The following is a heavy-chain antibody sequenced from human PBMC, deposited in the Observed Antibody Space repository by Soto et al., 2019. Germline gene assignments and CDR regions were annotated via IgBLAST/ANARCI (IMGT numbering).Heavy chain of an antibody. CDR2: IFYSGST. CDR3: ARYDFWSGYYAA. D-gene: IGHD3-3*01. CDR1: GGSIRSSSYY. J-gene: IGHJ5*02. Sequence: SETLSLTCTVSGGSIRSSSYYWYWIRQPPGKGPEWIGSIFYSGSTYYNPSLKSRVTVSVDTSKNQFSLRLTSVTAADTAVYYCARYDFWSGYYAAWGQGTLITVSS. V-gene: IGHV4-39*01.